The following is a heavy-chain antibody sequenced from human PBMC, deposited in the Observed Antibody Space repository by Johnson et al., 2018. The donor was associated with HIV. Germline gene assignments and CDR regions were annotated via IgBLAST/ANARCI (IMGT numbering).Heavy chain of an antibody. D-gene: IGHD1-14*01. CDR2: IGTAGDT. CDR3: AKDLRSGNRREAFDI. CDR1: GFTFSSYD. J-gene: IGHJ3*02. Sequence: VQLVESGGGLVQPGGSLRLSCAASGFTFSSYDMHWVRQATGKGLEWVSAIGTAGDTYYPGSVKGRFTISRENSKNTLYLQMNSLRAEDTAVYYCAKDLRSGNRREAFDIWGQGTMVTVSS. V-gene: IGHV3-13*01.